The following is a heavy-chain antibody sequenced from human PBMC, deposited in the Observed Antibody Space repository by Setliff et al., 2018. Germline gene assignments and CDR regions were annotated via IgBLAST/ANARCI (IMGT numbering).Heavy chain of an antibody. V-gene: IGHV1-24*01. J-gene: IGHJ3*02. Sequence: ASVKVSCKVSGYTLTELSMHWVRQAPGKGLEWMGGFDPEDGETIYAQKFQGRVTMTEDTSTDTAYMELSSLRSEDTAVYYCARSGYYDFWSGFLNDAFDIWGQGTMVTVS. CDR2: FDPEDGET. CDR3: ARSGYYDFWSGFLNDAFDI. D-gene: IGHD3-3*01. CDR1: GYTLTELS.